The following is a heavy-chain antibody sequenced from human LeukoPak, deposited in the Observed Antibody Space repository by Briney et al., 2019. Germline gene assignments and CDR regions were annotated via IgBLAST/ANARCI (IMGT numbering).Heavy chain of an antibody. Sequence: PGGSLRLSCAASGFTFSSYSMNWVRQAPGKGLEWVSSISSSSSYIYYADSVKGRFTISRDNAKNSLYLQMNSLRAEDTAVYYCARDASKCTSTSCYAGGYYYYGLDVWGQGTTVTVSS. D-gene: IGHD2-2*01. CDR3: ARDASKCTSTSCYAGGYYYYGLDV. J-gene: IGHJ6*02. V-gene: IGHV3-21*01. CDR2: ISSSSSYI. CDR1: GFTFSSYS.